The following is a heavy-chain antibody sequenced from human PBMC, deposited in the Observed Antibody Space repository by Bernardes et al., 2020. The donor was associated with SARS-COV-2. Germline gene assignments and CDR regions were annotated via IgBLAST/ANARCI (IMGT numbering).Heavy chain of an antibody. CDR3: ARDDYVWGSYRFGAFDI. V-gene: IGHV3-30*03. J-gene: IGHJ3*02. CDR1: GFTFSSYG. CDR2: ISYDESNK. D-gene: IGHD3-16*02. Sequence: GSLRLSCAASGFTFSSYGMHWVRQAPGKGLEWVAVISYDESNKYYADSVKGRFTISRDNSKNTLYLQMNSLRAEDTAVYYCARDDYVWGSYRFGAFDIWGQGTMVTVSS.